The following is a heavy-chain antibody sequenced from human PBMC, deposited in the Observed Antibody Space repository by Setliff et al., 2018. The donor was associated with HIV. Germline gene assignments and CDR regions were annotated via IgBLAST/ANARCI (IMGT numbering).Heavy chain of an antibody. D-gene: IGHD3-22*01. CDR2: VYHTGTT. V-gene: IGHV4-38-2*01. CDR3: ARQNYYDISGYYERPLDFDY. J-gene: IGHJ4*02. CDR1: GDSIDNRYY. Sequence: SETLSLTCVVSGDSIDNRYYWAWIRQPPGRGLEWIGTVYHTGTTYYNSSLKSRVTISIDTSNNRFSLRLYSVTSADTAMNYCARQNYYDISGYYERPLDFDYWGQGTLVTVSS.